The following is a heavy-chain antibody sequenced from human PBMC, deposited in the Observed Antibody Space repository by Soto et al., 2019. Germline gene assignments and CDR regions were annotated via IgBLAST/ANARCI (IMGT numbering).Heavy chain of an antibody. CDR2: IYYSGST. J-gene: IGHJ4*02. CDR3: ARDYYDSSGYYQFGY. Sequence: LEPQSLTYTVSGGSGNSGSYYWSWIRQPPGKGLEWIGYIYYSGSTNYNPSLKSRVTISVDTSKNQFSLKLSSVTAADTAVYYCARDYYDSSGYYQFGYWGQGTLVTVSS. V-gene: IGHV4-61*01. CDR1: GGSGNSGSYY. D-gene: IGHD3-22*01.